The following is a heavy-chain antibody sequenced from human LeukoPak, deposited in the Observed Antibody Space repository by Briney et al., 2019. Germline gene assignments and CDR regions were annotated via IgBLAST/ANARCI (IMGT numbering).Heavy chain of an antibody. J-gene: IGHJ4*02. CDR1: GFSLSTSGVG. Sequence: SGPTLVKPTQTLTLTCTFSGFSLSTSGVGVGWIRQPPGKALEWLALIYWNDDKRYSPSLKSRLTITKDTSKNQVVLTMANMDPVDTATYYCAHRGNKRYFDYWGQGTLVTVSS. D-gene: IGHD2/OR15-2a*01. CDR2: IYWNDDK. CDR3: AHRGNKRYFDY. V-gene: IGHV2-5*01.